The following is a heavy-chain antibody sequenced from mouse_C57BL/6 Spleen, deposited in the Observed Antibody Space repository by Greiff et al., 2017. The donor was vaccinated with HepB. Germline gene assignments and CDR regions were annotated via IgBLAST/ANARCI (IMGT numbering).Heavy chain of an antibody. CDR2: IDPENGDT. V-gene: IGHV14-4*01. D-gene: IGHD2-4*01. J-gene: IGHJ4*01. CDR1: GFNIKDDY. CDR3: TTLYDYDRVHYYAMDY. Sequence: EVQLQQSGAELVRPGASVKLSCTASGFNIKDDYMHWVKQRPEQGLEWIGWIDPENGDTEYASKFQGKATITADTSSNTAYLQLSSLTSEDTAVYYCTTLYDYDRVHYYAMDYWGQGTSVTVSS.